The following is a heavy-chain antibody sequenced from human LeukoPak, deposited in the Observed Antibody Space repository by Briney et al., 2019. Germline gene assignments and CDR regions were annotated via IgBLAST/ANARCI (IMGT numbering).Heavy chain of an antibody. D-gene: IGHD3-9*01. J-gene: IGHJ5*02. CDR2: ISGSGGST. V-gene: IGHV3-23*01. CDR3: AKDRYDILTGYYASWFDP. CDR1: GFTFSSYA. Sequence: GGSLRLSCAASGFTFSSYAMSWVRQAPGKGLEWVSAISGSGGSTYYADSVKGRFTISRDNSKNTLYLQMNSLRAEDTALYYCAKDRYDILTGYYASWFDPWGQGTLVTVSS.